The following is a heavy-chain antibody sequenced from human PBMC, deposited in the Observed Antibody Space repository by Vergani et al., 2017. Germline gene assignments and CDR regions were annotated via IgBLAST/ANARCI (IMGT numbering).Heavy chain of an antibody. CDR3: ARHCGGDCPNWYFDL. J-gene: IGHJ2*01. CDR1: GGSISSSNW. V-gene: IGHV4-4*02. Sequence: QVQLQESGPGLVKPSGTLSLTCAVSGGSISSSNWWSWVRQPPGKGLEWIGYIYYSGSTNYNPSLKSRVTISVDTSKNQFSLKLSSVTAADTAVYYCARHCGGDCPNWYFDLWGRGTLVTVSS. D-gene: IGHD2-21*01. CDR2: IYYSGST.